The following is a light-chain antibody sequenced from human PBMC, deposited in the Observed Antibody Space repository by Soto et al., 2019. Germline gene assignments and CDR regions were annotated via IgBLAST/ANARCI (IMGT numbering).Light chain of an antibody. CDR3: QQLNSDWYA. CDR1: QGISTY. V-gene: IGKV1-9*01. Sequence: DIQLTQSPSFLSASVGDRVTITCRASQGISTYLAWYLQRPGKAPKLLIYGASTLQSGVPSRFSGSRSGTEFTLTFSSLQPEDFGTYYCQQLNSDWYAFGQGTKLEIK. J-gene: IGKJ2*01. CDR2: GAS.